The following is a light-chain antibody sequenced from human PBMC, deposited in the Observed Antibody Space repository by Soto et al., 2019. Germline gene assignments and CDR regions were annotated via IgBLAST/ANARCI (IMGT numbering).Light chain of an antibody. CDR2: EAT. CDR3: CSYAGSSTFYV. V-gene: IGLV2-23*01. J-gene: IGLJ1*01. Sequence: QSALTQPASVSGSPGQSITISCTGTSSDVGSYNLVSWYQQHPGKAPKLMIYEATKRPSGVSGRFSGSKSGNTASLTISGLQAEDEADHYCCSYAGSSTFYVFGTGTKLTVL. CDR1: SSDVGSYNL.